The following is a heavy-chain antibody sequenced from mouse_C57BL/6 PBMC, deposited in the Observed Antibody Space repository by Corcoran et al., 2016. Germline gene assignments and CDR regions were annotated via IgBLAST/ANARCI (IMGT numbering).Heavy chain of an antibody. J-gene: IGHJ4*01. CDR2: IYPRSGNT. Sequence: QVQLQQSGAELARPGASVKLSCKASGYTFTSYGISWVKQRTGQGLEWIGEIYPRSGNTYYNEKFKGKATLTADKSSSTAYMELRSLTSEDSAVYFCARQGLDSSGYFYAMDYWGQGTSVTVSS. D-gene: IGHD3-2*02. V-gene: IGHV1-81*01. CDR3: ARQGLDSSGYFYAMDY. CDR1: GYTFTSYG.